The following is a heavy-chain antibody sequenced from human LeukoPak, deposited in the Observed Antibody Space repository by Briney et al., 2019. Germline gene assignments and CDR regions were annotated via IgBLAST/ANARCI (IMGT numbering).Heavy chain of an antibody. D-gene: IGHD3-22*01. CDR2: ISSSSSYI. V-gene: IGHV3-21*01. J-gene: IGHJ4*02. Sequence: GGSLRLSCVASGFTFSSYSMNWVRQAPGNGLEWVSSISSSSSYIYYADSVKGRFTISRDNAKNSLYPQMNSLRAEDTAVYYCARDLYFYYYDSSGYSYWGQGTLVTVSS. CDR1: GFTFSSYS. CDR3: ARDLYFYYYDSSGYSY.